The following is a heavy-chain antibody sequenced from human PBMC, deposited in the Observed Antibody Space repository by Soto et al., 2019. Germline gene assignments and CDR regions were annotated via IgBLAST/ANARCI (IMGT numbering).Heavy chain of an antibody. V-gene: IGHV4-34*01. CDR3: ARAAGYKPDY. CDR2: INHSGST. CDR1: GGSFSGCC. Sequence: QVQLQQWGAGLLKPSETLSLTCAVYGGSFSGCCWSWIRQPPGKGLEWIGEINHSGSTNYNPSLKSRVTISVDTSKNQFSLKLSSVTAADTAVYYCARAAGYKPDYWGQGTLVTVSS. D-gene: IGHD5-12*01. J-gene: IGHJ4*02.